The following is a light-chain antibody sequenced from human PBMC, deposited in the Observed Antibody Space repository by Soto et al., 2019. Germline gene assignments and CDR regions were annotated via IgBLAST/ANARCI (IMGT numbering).Light chain of an antibody. J-gene: IGLJ3*02. V-gene: IGLV2-23*01. Sequence: QSVLTQPASVSGSPGQSTTIYCTGTISDVGSYDLVSWYQQHPGKAPKLMIYEGSKRPSGVSSRFSGSKSGNTDSLTISGLQAADAADYYCCSYAGSSTSWVFGGGTKLTVL. CDR1: ISDVGSYDL. CDR2: EGS. CDR3: CSYAGSSTSWV.